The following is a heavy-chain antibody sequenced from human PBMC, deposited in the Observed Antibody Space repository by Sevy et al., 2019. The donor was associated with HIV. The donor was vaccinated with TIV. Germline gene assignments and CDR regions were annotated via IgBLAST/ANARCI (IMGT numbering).Heavy chain of an antibody. D-gene: IGHD6-13*01. CDR3: ASPSIAAAGNLDY. J-gene: IGHJ4*02. CDR1: GYTFTGYY. CDR2: INPNSGGT. Sequence: ASVKVSCKASGYTFTGYYMHWVRQAPGQGLEWMGWINPNSGGTNYAQKFQGRVTMTRDTSISTAYMEPSRLRSDDTAVYYCASPSIAAAGNLDYWGQGTLVTVSS. V-gene: IGHV1-2*02.